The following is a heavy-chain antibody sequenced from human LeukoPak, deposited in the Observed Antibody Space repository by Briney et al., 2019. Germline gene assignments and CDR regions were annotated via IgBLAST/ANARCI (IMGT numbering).Heavy chain of an antibody. J-gene: IGHJ4*02. D-gene: IGHD3-10*01. CDR3: VKSGSYYNEPYYFDY. V-gene: IGHV3-64D*06. CDR2: ISSNGGST. Sequence: PGGSLRLSCSASGFTFSRYAMHWVRQAPGKGLGYVSGISSNGGSTYYADSVKGRFTISRDNSKNTLYLQMSSLRAEDTAVYYCVKSGSYYNEPYYFDYWGQGTLVTVSS. CDR1: GFTFSRYA.